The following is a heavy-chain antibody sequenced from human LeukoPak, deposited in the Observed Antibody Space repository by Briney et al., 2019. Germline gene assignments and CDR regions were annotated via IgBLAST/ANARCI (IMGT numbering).Heavy chain of an antibody. CDR3: ARYSYGFDY. D-gene: IGHD5-18*01. CDR2: IKQDGSEK. J-gene: IGHJ4*02. CDR1: GFTFSSYW. V-gene: IGHV3-7*01. Sequence: PGGSLRLSCAAYGFTFSSYWMSWVRQAPGKGLEWVANIKQDGSEKYYVDSVKGRFTISRDNAKNSLYLQMNSLRAEDTAVYYCARYSYGFDYWGQGTLVTVSS.